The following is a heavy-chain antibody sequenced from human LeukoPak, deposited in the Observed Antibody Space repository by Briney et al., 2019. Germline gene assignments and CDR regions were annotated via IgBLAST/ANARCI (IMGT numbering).Heavy chain of an antibody. CDR2: ISYDGSNK. Sequence: PGGSLRLSCAASGFTFSSYAMHWVRQAPGKGLEWVAVISYDGSNKYCADSVKGRFTISRDNSKNTLYLQMNSLRAEDTAVYYWARCSGYSMDVWGQGTTVTVSS. J-gene: IGHJ6*02. CDR1: GFTFSSYA. D-gene: IGHD3-10*02. CDR3: ARCSGYSMDV. V-gene: IGHV3-30-3*01.